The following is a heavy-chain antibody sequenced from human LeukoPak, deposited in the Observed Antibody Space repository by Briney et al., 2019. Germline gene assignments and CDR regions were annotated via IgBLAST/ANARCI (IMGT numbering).Heavy chain of an antibody. Sequence: AETLSLTCAVSGYSISSGYYWGWIRQPPGKGLEWIGSMYHSGSTYHNPSLKSRVTISVDTSKNQFSLKLSSVTAADTAVYYCARVSDYYGSGSYYRGFDYWGQGTLVTVSS. CDR3: ARVSDYYGSGSYYRGFDY. CDR2: MYHSGST. D-gene: IGHD3-10*01. V-gene: IGHV4-38-2*01. J-gene: IGHJ4*02. CDR1: GYSISSGYY.